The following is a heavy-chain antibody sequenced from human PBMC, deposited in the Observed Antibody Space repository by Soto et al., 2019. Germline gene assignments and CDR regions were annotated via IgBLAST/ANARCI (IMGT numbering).Heavy chain of an antibody. CDR2: ISAYNGNT. Sequence: ASVKVSCKASGYTFTSYGISWVRQAPGQGLEWMGWISAYNGNTNYAQKLQGRVTMTTDTSTSTAYTELRSLRSDDTAVYYCARDRVRFDWLLTYYYGMDVWGQGTTVTVSS. D-gene: IGHD3-9*01. CDR1: GYTFTSYG. V-gene: IGHV1-18*04. J-gene: IGHJ6*02. CDR3: ARDRVRFDWLLTYYYGMDV.